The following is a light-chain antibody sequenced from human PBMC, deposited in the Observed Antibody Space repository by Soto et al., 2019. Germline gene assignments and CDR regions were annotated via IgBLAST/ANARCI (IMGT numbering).Light chain of an antibody. CDR2: DAS. V-gene: IGKV1-5*01. CDR1: QSISSW. CDR3: QQYNSYLWT. Sequence: DIQMPQSPSPLSASVGARVTITCRASQSISSWLAWYQQKPGKAPKLLIYDASSLERGVPSRFSGSGSGTEFTLTISSLQPDDFATDYCQQYNSYLWTFGQGTKVEIK. J-gene: IGKJ1*01.